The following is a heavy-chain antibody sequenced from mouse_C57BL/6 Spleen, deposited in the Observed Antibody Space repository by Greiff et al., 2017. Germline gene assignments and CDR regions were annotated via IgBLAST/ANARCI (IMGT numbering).Heavy chain of an antibody. Sequence: VQLQQPGAELVMPGASVQLSCKASGYTFTSYWMHWVKQRPGQGLEWIGEIDPSDSYTNYNQKFKGKSTLTVDKSSSTAYLQLSSLTSEDSAVYYCARVNDCGSGGYAMDYWGQGTSVTVSS. CDR3: ARVNDCGSGGYAMDY. CDR1: GYTFTSYW. V-gene: IGHV1-69*01. J-gene: IGHJ4*01. CDR2: IDPSDSYT. D-gene: IGHD1-1*01.